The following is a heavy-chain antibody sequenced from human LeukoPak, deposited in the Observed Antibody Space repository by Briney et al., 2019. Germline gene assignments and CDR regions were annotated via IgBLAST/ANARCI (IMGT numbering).Heavy chain of an antibody. Sequence: GGSLRLSCAASGFTFSSYGMHWVRQAPGKGLEWVAVISYDGSNKYYADSVKGRFTISRDNSKNTLYLQMNSLRAEDTAVYYCAKDHATISGSHHWGQGTLVTVSS. CDR2: ISYDGSNK. CDR1: GFTFSSYG. CDR3: AKDHATISGSHH. D-gene: IGHD1-26*01. V-gene: IGHV3-30*18. J-gene: IGHJ5*02.